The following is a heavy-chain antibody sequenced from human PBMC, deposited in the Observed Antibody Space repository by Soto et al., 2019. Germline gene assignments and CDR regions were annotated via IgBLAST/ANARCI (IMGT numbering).Heavy chain of an antibody. CDR2: IYYSGST. D-gene: IGHD5-18*01. V-gene: IGHV4-30-4*01. CDR3: ARGETASDAFAY. CDR1: GGSIRSGDYY. J-gene: IGHJ4*02. Sequence: QVQLQESGPGLVKPSQTLSLTCTVSGGSIRSGDYYWSWIRQPPGKGLEWIGYIYYSGSTYYNPSLKSRLTISVDTSKNQFSLKLSSVTAADTAVYYCARGETASDAFAYWGQGTLVTVSS.